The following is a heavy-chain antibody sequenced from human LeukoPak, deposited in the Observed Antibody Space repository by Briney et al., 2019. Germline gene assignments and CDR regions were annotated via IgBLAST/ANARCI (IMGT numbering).Heavy chain of an antibody. CDR2: IYYSGST. J-gene: IGHJ4*02. CDR3: ARAAGDHYFDY. V-gene: IGHV4-39*07. D-gene: IGHD2-21*02. CDR1: GFTFSSYA. Sequence: GSLRLSCAASGFTFSSYAMSWIRQPPGKGLEWIGSIYYSGSTYYNPSLKSRVTISVDTSKNQFSLKLSSVTAADTAVYYCARAAGDHYFDYWGQGTLVTVSS.